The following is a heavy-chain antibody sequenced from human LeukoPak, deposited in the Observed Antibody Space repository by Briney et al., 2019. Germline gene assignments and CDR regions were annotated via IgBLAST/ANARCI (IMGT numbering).Heavy chain of an antibody. D-gene: IGHD1-26*01. CDR1: GFSFSDYA. CDR3: AKIGSYPGGYYYYMDV. Sequence: GGSLRLSCAASGFSFSDYAMIWVRQAPGKGLEWVSAVSGGGGSRFYADSVKGRFTISRDNSKNTQFLQMTSLRADDTAVYYCAKIGSYPGGYYYYMDVWGKGTTVTVSS. J-gene: IGHJ6*03. CDR2: VSGGGGSR. V-gene: IGHV3-23*01.